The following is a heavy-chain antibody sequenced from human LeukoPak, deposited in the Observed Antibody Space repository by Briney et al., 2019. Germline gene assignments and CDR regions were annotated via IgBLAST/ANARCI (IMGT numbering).Heavy chain of an antibody. J-gene: IGHJ4*02. CDR3: ARPSGYSYGYFFY. V-gene: IGHV4-34*01. D-gene: IGHD5-18*01. Sequence: SETLSLTCAVYGTSFSGYYWSWIRQPPGKGLEWIGEINHSGSTNYNPSLKSRVTISVDTSKNQFSLKLSSVTAADTAVYYCARPSGYSYGYFFYWGQGTLVTVSS. CDR2: INHSGST. CDR1: GTSFSGYY.